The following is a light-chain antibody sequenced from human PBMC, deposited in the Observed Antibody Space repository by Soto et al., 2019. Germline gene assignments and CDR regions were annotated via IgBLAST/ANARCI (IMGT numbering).Light chain of an antibody. Sequence: IELTQSPSSLSASVGDRVALSCRASQSISNNLAWYQQKLGEAPKLLIYGASNRPTGIPDRFSGSGSGTEFTLTISRLQPEDFAAYYCQHYGSSRPFGQGTQVDIK. V-gene: IGKV3-20*01. CDR2: GAS. J-gene: IGKJ1*01. CDR1: QSISNN. CDR3: QHYGSSRP.